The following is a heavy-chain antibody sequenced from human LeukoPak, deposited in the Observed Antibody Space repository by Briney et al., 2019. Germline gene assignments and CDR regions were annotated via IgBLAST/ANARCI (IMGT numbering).Heavy chain of an antibody. D-gene: IGHD5-12*01. Sequence: GGSLRLSCAASGFTFSSYAMSWVRQAPGKGLEWVSAISGSGGSTYYADSVKGRFTISRDNSKNTLYLQMNSLRAEDTAVYYCAKAVGSSGSHYYYYYGMDVWGQGTTVTVSS. CDR3: AKAVGSSGSHYYYYYGMDV. V-gene: IGHV3-23*01. J-gene: IGHJ6*02. CDR1: GFTFSSYA. CDR2: ISGSGGST.